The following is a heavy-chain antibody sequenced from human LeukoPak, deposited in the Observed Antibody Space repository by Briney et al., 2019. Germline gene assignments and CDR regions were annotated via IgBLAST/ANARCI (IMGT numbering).Heavy chain of an antibody. Sequence: GGSLRLSCVASGFIFSSYEMIWVRQAPGKGLEWISWVSTSGSTIHYADSVEGRFTISRDNSKNTLYLQMNSLRAEDTAVYYCARRAGGYSHPYDYWGQGTLVTVSS. CDR3: ARRAGGYSHPYDY. J-gene: IGHJ4*02. V-gene: IGHV3-48*03. CDR1: GFIFSSYE. D-gene: IGHD4-23*01. CDR2: VSTSGSTI.